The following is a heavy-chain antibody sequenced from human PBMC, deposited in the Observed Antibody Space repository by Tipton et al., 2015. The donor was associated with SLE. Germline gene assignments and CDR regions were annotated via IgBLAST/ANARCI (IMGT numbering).Heavy chain of an antibody. CDR3: ARGDWNDFYYYGMDV. CDR2: IYDSGST. CDR1: GGSISSSSYY. Sequence: TLSLTCTVSGGSISSSSYYWGWIRQPPGKGLEWIGSIYDSGSTYYNPSLKSRVTISVDRSKSQFSLKLSSVTAADTAVYYCARGDWNDFYYYGMDVWGKGTRVTVSS. J-gene: IGHJ6*04. V-gene: IGHV4-39*07. D-gene: IGHD1-1*01.